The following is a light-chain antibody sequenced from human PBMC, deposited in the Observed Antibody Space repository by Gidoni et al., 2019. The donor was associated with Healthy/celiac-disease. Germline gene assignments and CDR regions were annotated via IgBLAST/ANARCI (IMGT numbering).Light chain of an antibody. CDR2: DAS. CDR3: QQRSNCPPTT. CDR1: QSVSSY. J-gene: IGKJ5*01. V-gene: IGKV3-11*01. Sequence: IVSQQSPATLSLSPGGRANLYCRASQSVSSYLAWYQQKTGQAPRLLIYDASNRSTGIPARFSGSRSWAASTPTIISLEPEDVAVYYCQQRSNCPPTTFGQGTRLEIK.